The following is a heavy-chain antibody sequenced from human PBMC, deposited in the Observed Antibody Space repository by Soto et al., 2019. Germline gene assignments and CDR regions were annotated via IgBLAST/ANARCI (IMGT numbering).Heavy chain of an antibody. CDR1: GYTVTSYD. J-gene: IGHJ3*02. D-gene: IGHD3-10*01. CDR2: MKSNRGNT. Sequence: QVQLVQSGAEVKKAGASVKVFCKAAGYTVTSYDIHWVRQETGQGVEWMGWMKSNRGNTGYAQKFQGRVTMTRNNSISTAYMQLSSLRYEDTAVYYCARDGSLLWFREVAAFDIWGQGTMVSVSS. V-gene: IGHV1-8*01. CDR3: ARDGSLLWFREVAAFDI.